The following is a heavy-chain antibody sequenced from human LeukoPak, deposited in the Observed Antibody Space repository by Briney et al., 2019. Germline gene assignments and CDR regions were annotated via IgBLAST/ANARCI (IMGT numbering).Heavy chain of an antibody. CDR3: ARVGPGEIDY. Sequence: ASVKVSCKASGGTFSSYAISWVRQAPGQGLEWMGRIIPILGIANYAQKFQGRVTITADNSTSTAYMELSSLRSEDTAVYYCARVGPGEIDYWGQGTLVTVSS. CDR2: IIPILGIA. CDR1: GGTFSSYA. J-gene: IGHJ4*02. V-gene: IGHV1-69*04.